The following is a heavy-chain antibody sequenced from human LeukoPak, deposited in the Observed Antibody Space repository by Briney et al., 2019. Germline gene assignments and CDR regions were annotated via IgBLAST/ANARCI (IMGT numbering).Heavy chain of an antibody. CDR2: IHYSGAT. CDR1: GGSFSGHY. Sequence: SETLSLTCTIYGGSFSGHYWSWIRQSPGKGLEWIAEIHYSGATSYNPSLKSRVTISGDTSKNPVFLRVTSVTAADTALYYCARGILFDYYFDSWGQGTLVTVSS. CDR3: ARGILFDYYFDS. J-gene: IGHJ4*02. D-gene: IGHD3-9*01. V-gene: IGHV4-34*01.